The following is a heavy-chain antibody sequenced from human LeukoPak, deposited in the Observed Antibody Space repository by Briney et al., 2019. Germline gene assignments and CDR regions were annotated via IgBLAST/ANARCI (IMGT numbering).Heavy chain of an antibody. Sequence: GGSLRLSCAASGFTFYDYAMHWVRQAPGEGLEWVSGISWNSGSIGYAHSVKGRFTISKDNAKNSLYLQMNGLRAEDTALYYFAKEDYAIAFDIWGQGTMVTVSS. V-gene: IGHV3-9*01. CDR3: AKEDYAIAFDI. J-gene: IGHJ3*02. D-gene: IGHD4-17*01. CDR2: ISWNSGSI. CDR1: GFTFYDYA.